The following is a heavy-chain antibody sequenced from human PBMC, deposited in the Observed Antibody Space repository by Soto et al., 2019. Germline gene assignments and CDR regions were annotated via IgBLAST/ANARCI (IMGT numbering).Heavy chain of an antibody. CDR1: GYTFTSYG. V-gene: IGHV1-18*04. CDR2: ISAYNGNT. D-gene: IGHD5-18*01. J-gene: IGHJ3*02. Sequence: ASVKVSCKASGYTFTSYGISWVRQAPGQGLEWMGWISAYNGNTNYAQKLQGRVTMTTDTSTSTAYMELRSLRSDDTAVYYCALGILQLWASDAFDIWGQGTMVTVPS. CDR3: ALGILQLWASDAFDI.